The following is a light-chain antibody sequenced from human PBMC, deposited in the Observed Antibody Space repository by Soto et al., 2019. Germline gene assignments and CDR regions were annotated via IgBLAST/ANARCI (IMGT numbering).Light chain of an antibody. V-gene: IGKV3-15*01. CDR2: WAS. CDR1: QSVSSN. J-gene: IGKJ5*01. Sequence: EIVMTQSPATLSVSPGERATLSCRASQSVSSNLAWFQQKPGQPPKLLISWASTRESGVPDRFSGSGSGTDFTLTISSLQAEDLAIYYCQQYHSDPITFGQGTRLEIK. CDR3: QQYHSDPIT.